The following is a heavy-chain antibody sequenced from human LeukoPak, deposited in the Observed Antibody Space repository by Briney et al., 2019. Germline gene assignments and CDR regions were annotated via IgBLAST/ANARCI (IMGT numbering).Heavy chain of an antibody. D-gene: IGHD3-3*01. CDR1: GFTFSSYW. Sequence: PGGSLRLSCAGSGFTFSSYWMRWVRQAPGKGLEWVANIKQDGSEKYYVDSVKGRFTISRDNAKNSLYLQMNSLRAEDTAVYYCAGELRYYDFWSGFQDFDYWGQGTLVTVSS. V-gene: IGHV3-7*01. J-gene: IGHJ4*02. CDR2: IKQDGSEK. CDR3: AGELRYYDFWSGFQDFDY.